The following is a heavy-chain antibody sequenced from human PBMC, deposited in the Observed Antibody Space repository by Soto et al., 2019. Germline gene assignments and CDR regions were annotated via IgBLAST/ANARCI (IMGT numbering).Heavy chain of an antibody. CDR3: ARRSEGGIAAASIYGMDV. D-gene: IGHD6-13*01. J-gene: IGHJ6*02. CDR2: IYPGDSDT. CDR1: GYSFTSYW. V-gene: IGHV5-51*01. Sequence: GESLKISCKGSGYSFTSYWIGWVRQMPGKGLEWMGIIYPGDSDTRYSPSFQGQVTISADKSISTAYLQWSSLKASDTAMYYCARRSEGGIAAASIYGMDVWGQGTTVTVSS.